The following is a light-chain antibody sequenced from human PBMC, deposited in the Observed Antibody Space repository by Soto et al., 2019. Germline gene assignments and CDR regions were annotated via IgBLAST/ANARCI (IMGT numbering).Light chain of an antibody. CDR2: GAS. J-gene: IGKJ5*01. Sequence: EIVLTQSPGTLSLSPGERATLSCRASQSVSSSYLAWYQQKPGQAPRLLIYGASSRATGVPDRFSGSGSGTDFTLTISRLEPEDFAVYYCQQYGSSPVAFGQGTLLEIK. CDR3: QQYGSSPVA. CDR1: QSVSSSY. V-gene: IGKV3-20*01.